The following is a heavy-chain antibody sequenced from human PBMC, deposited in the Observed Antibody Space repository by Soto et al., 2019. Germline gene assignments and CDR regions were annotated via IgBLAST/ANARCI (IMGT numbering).Heavy chain of an antibody. J-gene: IGHJ6*02. CDR2: IIPFIGAP. D-gene: IGHD6-6*01. V-gene: IGHV1-69*18. CDR1: GGTFNTYS. Sequence: QVQLVQSGAEVKKPGSSVKVSCKASGGTFNTYSFGWLRQAPGQGLQWMGSIIPFIGAPNYAQNFQDRVTITADESTTTAYMELSGLKSEDTAVYFCARGGDSSSLRGFYSYGFDVWGQGTSVTVSS. CDR3: ARGGDSSSLRGFYSYGFDV.